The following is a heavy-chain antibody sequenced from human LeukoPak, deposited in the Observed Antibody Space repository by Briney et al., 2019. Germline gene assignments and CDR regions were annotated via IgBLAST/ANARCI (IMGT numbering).Heavy chain of an antibody. V-gene: IGHV3-23*01. Sequence: GGSLRLSCAASGFTFGSIAMTWVRQAPGKGLEWVSTVRSNGDTTYNADSVKGRFTISRDNAENSLYLQMNSLRAEDTAVYYCARGRGGSWWGQGTLVTVSS. CDR1: GFTFGSIA. J-gene: IGHJ4*02. D-gene: IGHD1-26*01. CDR2: VRSNGDTT. CDR3: ARGRGGSW.